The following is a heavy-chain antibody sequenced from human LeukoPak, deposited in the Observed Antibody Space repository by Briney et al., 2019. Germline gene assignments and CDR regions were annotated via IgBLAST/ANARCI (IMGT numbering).Heavy chain of an antibody. D-gene: IGHD5-24*01. J-gene: IGHJ4*02. CDR3: AREDPDGYNSRY. V-gene: IGHV1-8*01. CDR2: MNPNSGHT. CDR1: GYTFTSYD. Sequence: ASVKVSCKASGYTFTSYDINWVRQATGQGLEWMGWMNPNSGHTGYAQKSQGRVTMTRNTSISTAYMELSSLRSEDTAVYYCAREDPDGYNSRYWGQGTLVTVSS.